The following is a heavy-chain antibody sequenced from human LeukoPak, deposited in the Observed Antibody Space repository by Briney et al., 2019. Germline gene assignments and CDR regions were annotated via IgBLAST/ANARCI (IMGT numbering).Heavy chain of an antibody. J-gene: IGHJ6*02. D-gene: IGHD3-10*01. CDR1: GGTFSSYA. Sequence: SVKVSCKASGGTFSSYAISWVRQAPGQGLEWMGGIIPIFGTANYAQKFQGRVTITADESTSTAYMELSSLRSEDTAVYYCARDVVTMVRGAPSPYGMDVWGQGTTVTVSS. CDR3: ARDVVTMVRGAPSPYGMDV. V-gene: IGHV1-69*13. CDR2: IIPIFGTA.